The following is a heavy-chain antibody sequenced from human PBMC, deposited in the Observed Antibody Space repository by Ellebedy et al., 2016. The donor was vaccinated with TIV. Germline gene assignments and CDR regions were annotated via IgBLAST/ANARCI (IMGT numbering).Heavy chain of an antibody. D-gene: IGHD4-17*01. CDR2: ISYDGSNK. Sequence: GGSLRLXXAASGFTFSSYGMHWVRQAPGKGLEWVAVISYDGSNKYYADSVKGRFTISRDNSKNTLYLQMNSLRAEDTAVYYCAKDILGSDYGDHGTMDVWGQGTTVTVSS. V-gene: IGHV3-30*18. J-gene: IGHJ6*02. CDR1: GFTFSSYG. CDR3: AKDILGSDYGDHGTMDV.